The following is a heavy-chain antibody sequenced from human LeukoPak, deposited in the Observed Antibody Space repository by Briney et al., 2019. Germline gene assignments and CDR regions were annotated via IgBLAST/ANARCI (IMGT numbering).Heavy chain of an antibody. V-gene: IGHV3-74*01. D-gene: IGHD1-26*01. J-gene: IGHJ4*02. CDR3: TRSPSLGGSYWGFDY. CDR2: LSPDGSSS. Sequence: GGSLRISCAASGFTFSGYWMHWVRHAPGKGLVWVSRLSPDGSSSIYADSVKGRFTVSRDNAKNTLYLQMNSLRADDTAVYYCTRSPSLGGSYWGFDYWGQGTLLTVSS. CDR1: GFTFSGYW.